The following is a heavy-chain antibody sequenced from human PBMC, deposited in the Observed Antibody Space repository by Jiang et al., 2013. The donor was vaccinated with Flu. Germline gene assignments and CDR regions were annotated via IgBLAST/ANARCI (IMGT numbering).Heavy chain of an antibody. CDR3: ARGMVRGVADY. CDR1: GGSISSYY. D-gene: IGHD3-10*01. Sequence: LLKPSETLSLTCTVSGGSISSYYWSWIRQPPGKGLEWIGYIHYSGSTNYNPSLKSRVTIISDTSKNQFSLRLSSVTAADTAVYYCARGMVRGVADYWGQGTLVTVSS. CDR2: IHYSGST. V-gene: IGHV4-59*01. J-gene: IGHJ4*02.